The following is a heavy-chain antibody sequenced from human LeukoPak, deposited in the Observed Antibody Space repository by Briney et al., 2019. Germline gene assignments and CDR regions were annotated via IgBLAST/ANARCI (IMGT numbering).Heavy chain of an antibody. V-gene: IGHV3-21*01. CDR1: GFTFSSYS. CDR3: ARGKSGYYQPGYYYYYYYMDV. CDR2: ISGSSSYI. Sequence: GGSLRLSCAASGFTFSSYSMNWVRQAPGKGLEWVSSISGSSSYIYYADSVKGRFTISRDNAKNSLYVQMNSLRAEDTAVYYCARGKSGYYQPGYYYYYYYMDVWGKGTTVTVSS. D-gene: IGHD3-22*01. J-gene: IGHJ6*03.